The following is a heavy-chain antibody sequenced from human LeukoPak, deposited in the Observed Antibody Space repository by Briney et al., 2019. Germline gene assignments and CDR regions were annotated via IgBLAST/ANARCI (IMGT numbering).Heavy chain of an antibody. CDR3: AKDQDYDFWSGYYGLYNWFDP. CDR1: GFTFSSYA. V-gene: IGHV3-23*01. CDR2: ISGSGGST. Sequence: RGSLRLSCAASGFTFSSYAMSWVRQAPGKGLEWVSAISGSGGSTYYADSVKGRFTISRDNSKNTLYLQMNSLRAEDTAVYYCAKDQDYDFWSGYYGLYNWFDPWGQGTLVTVSS. D-gene: IGHD3-3*01. J-gene: IGHJ5*02.